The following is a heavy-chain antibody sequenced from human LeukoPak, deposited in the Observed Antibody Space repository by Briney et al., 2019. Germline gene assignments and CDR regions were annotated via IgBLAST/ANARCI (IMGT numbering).Heavy chain of an antibody. CDR1: GYTFTGYN. J-gene: IGHJ3*02. V-gene: IGHV1-2*02. CDR2: INPNSGGT. Sequence: GASVKVSCNASGYTFTGYNMHWERQAPGQGLEWMGWINPNSGGTNYAQKFQGRVTMTRDTSISTAYMELSRLRSDDTAVYYCAQLITMIVVDRPDAFDIWGQGTMVTVSS. D-gene: IGHD3-22*01. CDR3: AQLITMIVVDRPDAFDI.